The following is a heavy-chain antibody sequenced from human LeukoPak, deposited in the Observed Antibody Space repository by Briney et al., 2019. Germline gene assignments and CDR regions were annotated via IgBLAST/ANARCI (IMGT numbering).Heavy chain of an antibody. CDR3: ATVGIPYYFDY. CDR2: INTDTGNP. V-gene: IGHV7-4-1*02. J-gene: IGHJ4*02. Sequence: ASVKVSCKASGYTFTSYAMNWVRQAPGQGLEWMGWINTDTGNPTYAQGFTGRFVFSLDTSVSTAYLQISSLKAEDTAVYYCATVGIPYYFDYWGQGTLVTVSS. D-gene: IGHD1-14*01. CDR1: GYTFTSYA.